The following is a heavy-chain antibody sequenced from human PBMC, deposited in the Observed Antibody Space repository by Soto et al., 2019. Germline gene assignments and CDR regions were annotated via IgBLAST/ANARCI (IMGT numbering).Heavy chain of an antibody. J-gene: IGHJ6*02. CDR2: FIPIFGTA. CDR3: AGPDIVVVPASERNYYYYYGMDV. D-gene: IGHD2-2*01. V-gene: IGHV1-69*06. CDR1: GGTFSSYA. Sequence: SVKVSCEASGGTFSSYAISWVRQAPGHGLEWLGGFIPIFGTANYAQKFQDRVTTTADKSTSTAYMELSSLRSEDTAVYYCAGPDIVVVPASERNYYYYYGMDVWGQGTTVTVSS.